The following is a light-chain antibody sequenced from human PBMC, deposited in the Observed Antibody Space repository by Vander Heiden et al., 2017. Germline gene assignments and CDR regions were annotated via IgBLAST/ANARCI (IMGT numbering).Light chain of an antibody. Sequence: EIVLTQSPATLSLSHGERATLCCSDCQSIWSYLAWYPNTPGHPHLLLSCDASNRATGITARFSGSGSGTDFTLTISSLDAGDFAVYYCQYRSNWPTFGGGSKVEIK. CDR3: QYRSNWPT. CDR2: DAS. CDR1: QSIWSY. J-gene: IGKJ4*01. V-gene: IGKV3-11*01.